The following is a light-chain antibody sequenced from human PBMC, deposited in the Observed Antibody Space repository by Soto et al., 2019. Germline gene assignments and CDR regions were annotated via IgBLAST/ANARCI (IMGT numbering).Light chain of an antibody. J-gene: IGKJ4*01. V-gene: IGKV3-11*01. Sequence: EIVMTQSPATLSVSPGDRATLSCRASQSFNNYLAWYQQRPGKAPRLLIYDASSRATGIPARFSGSGSGTDFTLTISSLEPEDFAVYYCQQHSNWPLTFGGGTKVDNK. CDR3: QQHSNWPLT. CDR1: QSFNNY. CDR2: DAS.